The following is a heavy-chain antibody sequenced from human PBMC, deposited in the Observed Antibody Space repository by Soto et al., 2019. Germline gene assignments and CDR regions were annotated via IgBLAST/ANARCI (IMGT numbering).Heavy chain of an antibody. V-gene: IGHV2-5*02. Sequence: QITLKESGPTLVKPTQTLTLTCTFSGFSLSTIGVGVGWIRQPPGKALEWLALIFWDDDQRYSPSLKNRLTITTDTSKKQVVLTMTNMDPVDTATYYCAHSKPRGGMRAFDYWAREPWSPSPQ. D-gene: IGHD3-16*01. CDR1: GFSLSTIGVG. J-gene: IGHJ4*02. CDR3: AHSKPRGGMRAFDY. CDR2: IFWDDDQ.